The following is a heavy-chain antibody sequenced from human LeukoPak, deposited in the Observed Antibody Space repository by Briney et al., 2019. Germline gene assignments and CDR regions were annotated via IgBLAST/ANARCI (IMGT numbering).Heavy chain of an antibody. CDR2: ISSSGSTI. J-gene: IGHJ3*02. CDR1: GFTFADYT. Sequence: GGSLRLSCTASGFTFADYTMSWFRQAPGKGLEWVSYISSSGSTIYYADSVKGRFTISRDNAKNTLYLQMNSLRAEDTAVYYCARDGRSAFDIWGQGTMVTVSS. V-gene: IGHV3-11*04. CDR3: ARDGRSAFDI.